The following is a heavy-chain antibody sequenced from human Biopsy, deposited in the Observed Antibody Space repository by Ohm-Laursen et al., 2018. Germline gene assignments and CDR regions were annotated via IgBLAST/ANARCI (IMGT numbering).Heavy chain of an antibody. Sequence: GASVKVSCKVIGGTFTASGISWVRLAPGHGLEFVGGIIPIFQTTPYAQSFQGRVTITADKSTSTAYMELSSLRSEDSAIYYCAAVRGLVWFGELIVWGQGTPVTVSS. CDR1: GGTFTASG. J-gene: IGHJ4*01. CDR2: IIPIFQTT. D-gene: IGHD3-10*01. CDR3: AAVRGLVWFGELIV. V-gene: IGHV1-69*06.